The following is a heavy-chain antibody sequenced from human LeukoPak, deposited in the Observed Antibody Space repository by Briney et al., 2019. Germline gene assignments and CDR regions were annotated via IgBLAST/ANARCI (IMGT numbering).Heavy chain of an antibody. J-gene: IGHJ6*03. CDR3: ARLVYGNKQWVRRAHYYYMDV. D-gene: IGHD6-19*01. CDR2: IYHSGST. Sequence: PSEPLSLSCAVYGGSFSGYYWSWIRQPPEKGLGWIGEIYHSGSTYYDPSLKGRVTISIDTSKNQLSLQLSSVTAADTAVYYCARLVYGNKQWVRRAHYYYMDVWGKGTTVTISS. V-gene: IGHV4-34*01. CDR1: GGSFSGYY.